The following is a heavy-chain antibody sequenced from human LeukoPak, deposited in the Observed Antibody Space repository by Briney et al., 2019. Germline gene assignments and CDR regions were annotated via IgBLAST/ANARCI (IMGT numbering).Heavy chain of an antibody. CDR2: ISGGGGTT. CDR3: AKSSAYGDYNPYYYYYYMDV. Sequence: GGSLRLSCAASGFTFSSYAMSWVRQAPGKGLEWVSGISGGGGTTDQADSVKGRFTISRDNSKNTLDLQMKSLRAEDTAVYYCAKSSAYGDYNPYYYYYYMDVWGKGTTVTVSS. CDR1: GFTFSSYA. D-gene: IGHD4-17*01. J-gene: IGHJ6*03. V-gene: IGHV3-23*01.